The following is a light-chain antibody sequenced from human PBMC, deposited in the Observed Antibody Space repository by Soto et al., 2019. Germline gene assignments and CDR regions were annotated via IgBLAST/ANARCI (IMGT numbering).Light chain of an antibody. Sequence: EVVLTQSPATLSLSPGERATLSCRASQSVGNFLAWYQQKPGQAPRLLIYDASNRATGIPARFSGSGSGTDFTLTISSLQPEDFAVYYCQQRSNWPPSITFGQGTQLEIK. CDR3: QQRSNWPPSIT. CDR2: DAS. J-gene: IGKJ5*01. V-gene: IGKV3-11*01. CDR1: QSVGNF.